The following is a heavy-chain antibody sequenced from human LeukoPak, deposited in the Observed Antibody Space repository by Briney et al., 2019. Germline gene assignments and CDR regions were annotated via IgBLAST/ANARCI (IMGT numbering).Heavy chain of an antibody. Sequence: TSETLSLTCTVSGGSISSYYWSWIRQPPGKGLEWIGHIYGSGSTNYNPSLKSRVTLSVDTSKNQFSLKLSSVTAADTAVYYCAREGTSGTHLNWFDPWGQGTLVTVSS. J-gene: IGHJ5*02. D-gene: IGHD1-1*01. CDR2: IYGSGST. CDR1: GGSISSYY. V-gene: IGHV4-59*01. CDR3: AREGTSGTHLNWFDP.